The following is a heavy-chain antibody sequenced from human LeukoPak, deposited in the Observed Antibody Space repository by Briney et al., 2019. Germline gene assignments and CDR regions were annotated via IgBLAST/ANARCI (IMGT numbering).Heavy chain of an antibody. CDR2: IDHSGSI. J-gene: IGHJ4*02. CDR3: ARVMDYYDGTGYPPPAAADY. CDR1: GGSISSNSYY. Sequence: SETLSLTCTVSGGSISSNSYYWGWIRQPPGKGLEWMGSIDHSGSIYYNPSLKSRVTISVDTSKNQFSLKVSSVTAADTAVYYCARVMDYYDGTGYPPPAAADYWGQGTLVTVSS. D-gene: IGHD3-22*01. V-gene: IGHV4-39*07.